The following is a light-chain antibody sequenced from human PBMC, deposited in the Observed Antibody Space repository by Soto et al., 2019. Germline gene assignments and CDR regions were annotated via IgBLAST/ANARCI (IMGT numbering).Light chain of an antibody. CDR1: QTVRTNY. Sequence: EFVLTQSPGTLSLSPGERATLSCRASQTVRTNYLAWYQQKPGRALRLLIDGASTRATGIPDRFSGSGSGTDFTLTISRLEPEDVAVYYCQQYEAVVTFGQGTKVDIK. J-gene: IGKJ1*01. CDR3: QQYEAVVT. V-gene: IGKV3-20*01. CDR2: GAS.